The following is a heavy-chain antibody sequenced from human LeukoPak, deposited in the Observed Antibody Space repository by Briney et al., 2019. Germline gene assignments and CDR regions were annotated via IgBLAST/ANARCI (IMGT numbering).Heavy chain of an antibody. CDR1: GFTFSSYW. CDR3: ARGVAYCSSTSCYGMGGYYYYYGMDV. D-gene: IGHD2-2*01. Sequence: GGSLRLSCAASGFTFSSYWMSWVRQAPGKGLEWVANIKQDGSEKYYVDSVKGRFTISRHNSKNTLYLQMNSLRAEDTAVYYCARGVAYCSSTSCYGMGGYYYYYGMDVWGQGTTVTVSS. V-gene: IGHV3-7*03. J-gene: IGHJ6*02. CDR2: IKQDGSEK.